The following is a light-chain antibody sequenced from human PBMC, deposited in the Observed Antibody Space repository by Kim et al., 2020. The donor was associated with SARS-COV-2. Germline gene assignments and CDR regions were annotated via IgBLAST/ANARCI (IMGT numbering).Light chain of an antibody. CDR2: KAS. V-gene: IGKV1-5*03. Sequence: AAVGDRVNITCRASQSIVVWLAWYQQKPGKAPKLVIYKASSLESGVPSRFSGSGSGTEFTLTISSLHPDDLGTYFCQQYSNYPLTFGGGTKVDIK. J-gene: IGKJ4*01. CDR3: QQYSNYPLT. CDR1: QSIVVW.